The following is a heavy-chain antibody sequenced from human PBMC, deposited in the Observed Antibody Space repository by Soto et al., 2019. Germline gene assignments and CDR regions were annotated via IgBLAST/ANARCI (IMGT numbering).Heavy chain of an antibody. CDR2: INPNSGGT. CDR3: ARDVGVQDTYGMDV. V-gene: IGHV1-2*04. J-gene: IGHJ6*02. D-gene: IGHD2-15*01. Sequence: ASVKVSCKASGYTFTGYYMHWVRQAPGQGLEWMGWINPNSGGTNYAQKFQGWVTMTRDTSISTAYMELSRLRSDDTAVYYCARDVGVQDTYGMDVWGQGTTVTVSS. CDR1: GYTFTGYY.